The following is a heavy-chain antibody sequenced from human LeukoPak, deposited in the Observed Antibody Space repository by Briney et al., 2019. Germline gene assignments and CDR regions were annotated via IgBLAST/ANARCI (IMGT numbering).Heavy chain of an antibody. D-gene: IGHD2-15*01. CDR3: ARKVAATGYWFDP. CDR2: IIPIFGTA. CDR1: GGTFSSYA. J-gene: IGHJ5*02. Sequence: GASVKVSCKASGGTFSSYAISWVRQAPGQGLEWMGGIIPIFGTANYAQKFQGRVTITADESTSTAYMELSSLRSEDTAVYYCARKVAATGYWFDPWGQGTLVTVSS. V-gene: IGHV1-69*13.